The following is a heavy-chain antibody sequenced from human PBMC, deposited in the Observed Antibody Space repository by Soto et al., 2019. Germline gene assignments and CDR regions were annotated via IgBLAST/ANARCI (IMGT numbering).Heavy chain of an antibody. CDR3: AIGWILAGVWRLYDFEYFQH. Sequence: GASVKVSCKASGYTFTSYDINWVRQATGQGLEWMGWMNPNSGNTGYAQKFQGRVTMTRNTSISTAYMELSSLRSEDTAVYYCAIGWILAGVWRLYDFEYFQHWGQGTLVTVSS. J-gene: IGHJ1*01. D-gene: IGHD2-8*01. CDR2: MNPNSGNT. CDR1: GYTFTSYD. V-gene: IGHV1-8*01.